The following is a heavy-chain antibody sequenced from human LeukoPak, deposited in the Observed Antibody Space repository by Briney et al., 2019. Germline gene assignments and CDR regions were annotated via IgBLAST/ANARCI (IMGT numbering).Heavy chain of an antibody. CDR2: ISCSSSYI. Sequence: GGALRLSCAASGFTFSSYSMNWVRQAPGKGVEWVSSISCSSSYIYYAHSVKGRFTISRDNAKNSLYLQMNSLRAEDTAVYYCARGRGDYVWGSYRYWGQGTLVTVSS. V-gene: IGHV3-21*01. D-gene: IGHD3-16*02. J-gene: IGHJ4*02. CDR3: ARGRGDYVWGSYRY. CDR1: GFTFSSYS.